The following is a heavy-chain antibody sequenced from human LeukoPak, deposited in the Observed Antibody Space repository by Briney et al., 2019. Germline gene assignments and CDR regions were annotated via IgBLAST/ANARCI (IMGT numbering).Heavy chain of an antibody. CDR3: ARSMTTVTSPYLYYFDY. V-gene: IGHV1-2*02. CDR1: GYTFTGYY. Sequence: ASVKVSCKASGYTFTGYYMHWVRQAPGQGLEWMGWINPNSGGTNYAQKFQGRVTITADKSTSTAYMELSSLRSEDTAVYYCARSMTTVTSPYLYYFDYWGQGTLVTVSS. D-gene: IGHD4-17*01. J-gene: IGHJ4*02. CDR2: INPNSGGT.